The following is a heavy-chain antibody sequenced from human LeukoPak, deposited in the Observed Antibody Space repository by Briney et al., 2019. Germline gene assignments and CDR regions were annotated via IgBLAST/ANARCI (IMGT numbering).Heavy chain of an antibody. J-gene: IGHJ2*01. D-gene: IGHD4-11*01. CDR1: GFTFSSYS. V-gene: IGHV3-21*01. Sequence: PGGSLRLSCAASGFTFSSYSMNWVRQAPGKGREWVSSISSSSSYIYYADSVKGRFTISRDNAKNSLYLQMNSLRAEDTAVYYCASTTTLTQQNWYIDLWGRGTLVTVSS. CDR2: ISSSSSYI. CDR3: ASTTTLTQQNWYIDL.